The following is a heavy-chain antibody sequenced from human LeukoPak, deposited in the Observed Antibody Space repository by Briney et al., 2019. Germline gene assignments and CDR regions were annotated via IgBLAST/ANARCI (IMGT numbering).Heavy chain of an antibody. Sequence: GGSLRLSCAASGFTFSPYWIHWVRQAPGKGLMWVSIISGDGSDRRYADSVKGRFTISRDNAKNTLYLQMNSLRAEDTAVYYCARECPPRRIVVVPAAPDYWGQGTLVTVSS. CDR1: GFTFSPYW. CDR3: ARECPPRRIVVVPAAPDY. CDR2: ISGDGSDR. J-gene: IGHJ4*02. V-gene: IGHV3-74*01. D-gene: IGHD2-2*01.